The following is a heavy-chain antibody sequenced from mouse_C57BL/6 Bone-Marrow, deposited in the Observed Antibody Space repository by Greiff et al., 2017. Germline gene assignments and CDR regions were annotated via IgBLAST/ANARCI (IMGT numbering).Heavy chain of an antibody. V-gene: IGHV14-2*01. CDR3: TRSLIYYGTNY. D-gene: IGHD1-1*01. J-gene: IGHJ2*01. CDR1: GFNIKDYY. Sequence: VQLQQSGAELVKPGASVKLSCTASGFNIKDYYIHWVKQRTEQGLEWIGRIDPEDGETKYAPKFQDKATITADTSSNTAYLQLSSLTSEDTAVYYCTRSLIYYGTNYWDQGTTLTVTS. CDR2: IDPEDGET.